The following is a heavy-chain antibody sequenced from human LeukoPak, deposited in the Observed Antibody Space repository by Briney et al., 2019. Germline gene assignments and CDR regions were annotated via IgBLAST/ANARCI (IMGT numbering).Heavy chain of an antibody. CDR1: GFTFSSYA. CDR3: AKGSYGSGSYYYFDY. J-gene: IGHJ4*02. Sequence: GGSLRLSCAASGFTFSSYAMNWVRQAPGKGLEWVSAIRASGGTTYYADSVKGRFTISRDNSKNTLYLQMNSLRAEDTAVYYCAKGSYGSGSYYYFDYWGQGTLVTVSS. D-gene: IGHD3-10*01. CDR2: IRASGGTT. V-gene: IGHV3-23*01.